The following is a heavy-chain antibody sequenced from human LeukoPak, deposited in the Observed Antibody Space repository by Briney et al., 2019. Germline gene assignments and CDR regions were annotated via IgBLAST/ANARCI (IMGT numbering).Heavy chain of an antibody. CDR3: ASGRQLGY. V-gene: IGHV3-7*01. CDR2: IKQDGSEK. CDR1: GLTFSSYW. D-gene: IGHD3-16*01. Sequence: GGSLRLPCAASGLTFSSYWMSWVRQAPGKGLEWVANIKQDGSEKYYVDSVKGRFTISRDNAKNSLYLQMNSLRAEDTALYYCASGRQLGYWGQGTLVTVSS. J-gene: IGHJ4*02.